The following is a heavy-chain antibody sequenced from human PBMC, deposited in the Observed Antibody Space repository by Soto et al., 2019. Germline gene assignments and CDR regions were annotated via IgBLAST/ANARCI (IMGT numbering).Heavy chain of an antibody. D-gene: IGHD6-6*01. V-gene: IGHV3-53*01. CDR3: ARAREPEYSSSIFFDY. J-gene: IGHJ4*01. Sequence: PVGSLRLSCAVSGLTVSRTQMSWVRQAPGKGLQWVSVIYSAGSTYYANAAKGRFTISRDISENKIFLELNGLTVDDTAVYYCARAREPEYSSSIFFDYWGRGTVVTVSS. CDR1: GLTVSRTQ. CDR2: IYSAGST.